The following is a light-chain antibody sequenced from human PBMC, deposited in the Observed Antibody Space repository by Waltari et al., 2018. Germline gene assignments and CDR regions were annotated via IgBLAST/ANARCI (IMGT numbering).Light chain of an antibody. Sequence: DIVMTQSPDSLAESLGERATINCKASLSVLYSSNNKNYLAWYQQKPGQPPKLLIYWASTRESGVPDRFSGSGSGTDFTLTISSLQAEDVAVYYCQQYYSTPRTFGPGTKVDIK. J-gene: IGKJ3*01. CDR2: WAS. CDR3: QQYYSTPRT. CDR1: LSVLYSSNNKNY. V-gene: IGKV4-1*01.